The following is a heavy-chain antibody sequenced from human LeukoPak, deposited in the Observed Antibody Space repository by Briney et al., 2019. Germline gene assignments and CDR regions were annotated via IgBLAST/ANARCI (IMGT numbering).Heavy chain of an antibody. V-gene: IGHV3-30-3*01. CDR1: GFTFSSYA. CDR2: ISYDGSNK. D-gene: IGHD3-10*01. Sequence: LPGGSLRLSCAASGFTFSSYAMHWVRQAPGKGLEWVAVISYDGSNKFYAVSEKGRFTLSRDNSKNTLYLQMNSRRIEDTAVYYCGRGSVGFGELNYGGQGTGDTVSS. J-gene: IGHJ4*02. CDR3: GRGSVGFGELNY.